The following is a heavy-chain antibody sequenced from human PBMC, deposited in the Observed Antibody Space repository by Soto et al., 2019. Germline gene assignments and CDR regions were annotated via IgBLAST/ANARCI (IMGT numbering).Heavy chain of an antibody. Sequence: SETLSLTCTVSGGSISSSSYYWGWIRQPPGKGLEWIGSIYYSGSTYYNPSLKSRVTISVDTSKIQFSLKLSSVTAADTAVYYCATTPLDIVVVPAAIYNWFDPWGQGTLVTVSS. V-gene: IGHV4-39*01. CDR1: GGSISSSSYY. CDR2: IYYSGST. D-gene: IGHD2-2*02. J-gene: IGHJ5*02. CDR3: ATTPLDIVVVPAAIYNWFDP.